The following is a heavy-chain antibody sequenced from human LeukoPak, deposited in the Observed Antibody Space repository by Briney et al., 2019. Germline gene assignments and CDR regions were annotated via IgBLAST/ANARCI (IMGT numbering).Heavy chain of an antibody. J-gene: IGHJ4*02. CDR3: ARDYTGGWNDY. CDR1: GFTFSSYG. Sequence: GGSLRLSCAASGFTFSSYGMSWVRQATGKGLECVAKINEDGSEAHYVDSVKGRFTISRDNAKKSLYLQMNSLRAEDTAVYYCARDYTGGWNDYWGRGIRVTVSS. V-gene: IGHV3-7*01. CDR2: INEDGSEA. D-gene: IGHD7-27*01.